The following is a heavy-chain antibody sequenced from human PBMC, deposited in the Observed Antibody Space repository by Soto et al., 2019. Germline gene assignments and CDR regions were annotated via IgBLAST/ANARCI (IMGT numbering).Heavy chain of an antibody. Sequence: SETLSLTCSVSGGSINRSSYYWGWIRQPPGKGLEWVGNMYYSGRTFYNPSLKSRVTISVDTSKNQFSLKLSSVTAADMGVYYCARGVVPDVWGQGTTVTVSS. CDR2: MYYSGRT. CDR1: GGSINRSSYY. CDR3: ARGVVPDV. D-gene: IGHD6-6*01. J-gene: IGHJ6*02. V-gene: IGHV4-39*01.